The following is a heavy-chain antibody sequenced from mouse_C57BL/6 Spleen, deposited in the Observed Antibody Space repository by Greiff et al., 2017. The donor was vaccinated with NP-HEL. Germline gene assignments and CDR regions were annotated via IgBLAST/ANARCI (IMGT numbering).Heavy chain of an antibody. CDR3: ARDYYGSSYAMDY. CDR1: GYSITSGYD. J-gene: IGHJ4*01. CDR2: ISYSGST. V-gene: IGHV3-1*01. D-gene: IGHD1-1*01. Sequence: EVKVEESGPGMVKPSQSLSLTCTVTGYSITSGYDWHLIRHFPGNKLEWMGYISYSGSTNYNPSLKSRISITHDTSKNHFFLKLNSVTTEDTATYYCARDYYGSSYAMDYWGQGTSVTVSS.